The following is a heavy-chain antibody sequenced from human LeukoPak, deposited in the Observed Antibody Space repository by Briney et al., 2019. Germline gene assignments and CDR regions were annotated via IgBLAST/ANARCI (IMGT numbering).Heavy chain of an antibody. J-gene: IGHJ4*02. D-gene: IGHD4-23*01. CDR2: IYHSGST. CDR3: ARGGATVVTRGLRFDY. V-gene: IGHV4-30-2*01. Sequence: SETLSLTCAVSGGSISSGGYSWSWIRQPPGKGLEWIGYIYHSGSTYYNPSLKSRVTISVDRSKNQFSLKLSSVTAADTAVYYCARGGATVVTRGLRFDYWGQGTLVTVSS. CDR1: GGSISSGGYS.